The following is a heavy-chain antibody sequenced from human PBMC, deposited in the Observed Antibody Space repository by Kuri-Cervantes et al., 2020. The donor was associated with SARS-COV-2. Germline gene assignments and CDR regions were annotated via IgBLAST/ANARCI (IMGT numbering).Heavy chain of an antibody. CDR2: INPSGGGT. CDR3: ARSGDDYNLFDY. CDR1: GYIFTNYY. V-gene: IGHV1-46*01. D-gene: IGHD2-21*01. J-gene: IGHJ4*02. Sequence: ASVKVSCKASGYIFTNYYIHWVRQAPGQGLEWMGMINPSGGGTRVAQKFQGSVTMTSDTSTSTVYMELRSLRSEDTAVYYCARSGDDYNLFDYWGQGTLVTVSS.